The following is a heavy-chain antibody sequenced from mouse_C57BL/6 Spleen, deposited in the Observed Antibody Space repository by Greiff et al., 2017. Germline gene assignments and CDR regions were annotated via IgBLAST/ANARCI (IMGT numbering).Heavy chain of an antibody. CDR1: GYSITSGYY. V-gene: IGHV3-6*01. Sequence: EVQLVESGPGLVKPSQSLSLTCSVTGYSITSGYYWNWIRQFPGNKLEWMGYISYDGSNNYNPSLKNRISITRDTSKNQFFLKLNSVTTEDTATYYCARRKVYFDYWGQGTTLTVSS. CDR2: ISYDGSN. J-gene: IGHJ2*01. CDR3: ARRKVYFDY.